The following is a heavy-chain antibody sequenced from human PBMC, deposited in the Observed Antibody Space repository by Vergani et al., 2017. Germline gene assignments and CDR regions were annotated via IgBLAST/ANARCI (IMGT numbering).Heavy chain of an antibody. CDR3: ARGAMVRGVIGGLLAY. J-gene: IGHJ4*02. D-gene: IGHD3-10*01. V-gene: IGHV4-30-2*01. CDR1: GGSISSGGYS. Sequence: QVQLQESGSGLVKPSQTLSLTCAVSGGSISSGGYSWSWIRQPPGKGLEWIGEIYHSGSTNYNPSLKSRVTIAVDKSKNQFSLTLSSVTAADPAVYYCARGAMVRGVIGGLLAYWSQGTL. CDR2: IYHSGST.